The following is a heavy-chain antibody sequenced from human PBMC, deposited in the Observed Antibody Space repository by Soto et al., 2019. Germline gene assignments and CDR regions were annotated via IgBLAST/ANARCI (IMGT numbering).Heavy chain of an antibody. CDR1: GFTFSSYW. J-gene: IGHJ3*01. Sequence: PGGSLRLSCVASGFTFSSYWMTWVRQAPGKGLEWVANIKKDGSEKYYVDSVKGRFTISRDNAKNSLYLQMNSLRAEDTALYYCARDSYSISWTNDAFDVWGQGTMVTVSS. V-gene: IGHV3-7*01. D-gene: IGHD6-13*01. CDR2: IKKDGSEK. CDR3: ARDSYSISWTNDAFDV.